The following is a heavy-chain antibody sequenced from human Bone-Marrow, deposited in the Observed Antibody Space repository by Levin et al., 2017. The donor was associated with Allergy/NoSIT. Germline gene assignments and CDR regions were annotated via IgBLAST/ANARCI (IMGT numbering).Heavy chain of an antibody. Sequence: KISCRASGDSFSTYTMNWVRQAPGQGLEWMGGIIPMFNTANSAQKFQGRVTMTADEATNTAYLEMSSLGSEDTAVYYCARDLSPVTVSGIDTPGAYAMYVWGQGTTVTVSS. J-gene: IGHJ6*02. CDR2: IIPMFNTA. D-gene: IGHD3-3*01. V-gene: IGHV1-69*01. CDR3: ARDLSPVTVSGIDTPGAYAMYV. CDR1: GDSFSTYT.